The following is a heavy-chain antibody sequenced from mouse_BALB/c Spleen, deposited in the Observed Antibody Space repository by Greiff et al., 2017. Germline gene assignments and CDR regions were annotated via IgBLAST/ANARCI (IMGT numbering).Heavy chain of an antibody. D-gene: IGHD2-4*01. CDR3: TRYEDYDDWYFDV. V-gene: IGHV1-5*01. J-gene: IGHJ1*01. Sequence: VQLQQSGTVLARPGASVKMSCKASGYSFTSYWMHWVKQRPGQGLEWIGAIYPGNSDTSYNQKFKGKAKLTAVTSASTAYMELSSLTNEDSAVYYCTRYEDYDDWYFDVWGAGTTVTVSS. CDR2: IYPGNSDT. CDR1: GYSFTSYW.